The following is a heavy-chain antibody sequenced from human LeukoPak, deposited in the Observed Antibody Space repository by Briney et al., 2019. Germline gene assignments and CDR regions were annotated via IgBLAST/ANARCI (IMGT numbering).Heavy chain of an antibody. CDR2: MNPNSGNT. Sequence: ASVKVSCKASGYTFTSYDINWVRQATGQGLEWMGWMNPNSGNTGYAQKFQGRVTMTRNTSISTAYMKLSSLRSEDTAVYYCARGLTMIKRARRYGMDVWGQGTTVTVSS. D-gene: IGHD3-22*01. V-gene: IGHV1-8*01. J-gene: IGHJ6*02. CDR3: ARGLTMIKRARRYGMDV. CDR1: GYTFTSYD.